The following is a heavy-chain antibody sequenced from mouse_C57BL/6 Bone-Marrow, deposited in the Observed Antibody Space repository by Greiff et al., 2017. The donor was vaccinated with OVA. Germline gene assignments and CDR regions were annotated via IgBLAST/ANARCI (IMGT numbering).Heavy chain of an antibody. Sequence: QVQLQQSGPELVKPGASVKISCKASGYTFTDYYINWVKQRPGQGLEWIGWIFPGSGSTYYNEKFKGKATLTVDKSSSTAYMLLSSLTSEDSAVYFCARSWLLPGRPWFAYWGQGTLVTVSA. CDR2: IFPGSGST. D-gene: IGHD2-3*01. J-gene: IGHJ3*01. V-gene: IGHV1-75*01. CDR1: GYTFTDYY. CDR3: ARSWLLPGRPWFAY.